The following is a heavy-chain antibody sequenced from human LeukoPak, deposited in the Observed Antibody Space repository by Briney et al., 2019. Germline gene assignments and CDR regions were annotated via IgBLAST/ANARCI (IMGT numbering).Heavy chain of an antibody. V-gene: IGHV4-59*08. CDR3: ARHEYGGNVLKY. D-gene: IGHD4-23*01. J-gene: IGHJ4*02. CDR1: GDSISTYY. Sequence: SETLSLTCTVSGDSISTYYWSWIRQPPGKGLEWIGYLYYTGSTNYNPSLKSRVTFSVDKSKNQFSLRLSSVTAADTAVYYCARHEYGGNVLKYWGQGTLVTVSS. CDR2: LYYTGST.